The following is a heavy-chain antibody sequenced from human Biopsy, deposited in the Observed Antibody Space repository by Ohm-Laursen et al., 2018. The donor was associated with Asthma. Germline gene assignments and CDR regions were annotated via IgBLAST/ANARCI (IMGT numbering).Heavy chain of an antibody. J-gene: IGHJ4*02. CDR1: GFTFDDYA. Sequence: SLRLSCAASGFTFDDYAMHWVRQAPGKGLEWVSGVSWNSGSLDYADSVKGRFTISRDNAKNALDLQMNSLRGADTALYYCVKDIRLQLWGFDSWGQGTLVTVSS. D-gene: IGHD6-13*01. V-gene: IGHV3-9*01. CDR2: VSWNSGSL. CDR3: VKDIRLQLWGFDS.